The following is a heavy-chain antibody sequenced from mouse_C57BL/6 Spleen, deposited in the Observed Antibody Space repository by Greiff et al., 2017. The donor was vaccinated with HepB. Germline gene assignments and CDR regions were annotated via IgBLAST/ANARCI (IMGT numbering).Heavy chain of an antibody. CDR3: ARAGLRRDYYAMDY. Sequence: EVQVVESGGGLVQPGGSLKLSCAASGFTFSDYGMAWVRQAPRKGPEWVAFISNLAYSIYYADTVTGRFTISREYAKNTLYLEMSSLRSEDTAMYYCARAGLRRDYYAMDYWGQGTSVTVSS. D-gene: IGHD2-2*01. J-gene: IGHJ4*01. CDR2: ISNLAYSI. V-gene: IGHV5-15*01. CDR1: GFTFSDYG.